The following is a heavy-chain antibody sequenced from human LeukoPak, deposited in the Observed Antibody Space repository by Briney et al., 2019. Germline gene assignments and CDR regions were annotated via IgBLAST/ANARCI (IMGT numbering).Heavy chain of an antibody. CDR1: GFTFSSYG. D-gene: IGHD3-10*01. CDR3: AKRGFGDFPPWFDP. V-gene: IGHV3-30*18. Sequence: GGSLRLSCAASGFTFSSYGMHWVRQAPGKGLEWVAVISYDGSNKYYADSVKGRFTISRDNSKNTLYLQMNSQRAEDTAVYYCAKRGFGDFPPWFDPWGQGTLVTVSS. J-gene: IGHJ5*02. CDR2: ISYDGSNK.